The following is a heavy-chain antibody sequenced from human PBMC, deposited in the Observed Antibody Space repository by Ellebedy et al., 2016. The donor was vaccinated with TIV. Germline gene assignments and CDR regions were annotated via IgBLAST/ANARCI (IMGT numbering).Heavy chain of an antibody. CDR3: VRSGAGAIWVYDAFDI. D-gene: IGHD1-26*01. V-gene: IGHV1-2*02. J-gene: IGHJ3*02. CDR1: GYTFTGYY. CDR2: INPNSGGT. Sequence: ASVKVSCKASGYTFTGYYMHWVRQATGQGLEWMGWINPNSGGTNYAQKFQGRVTMTRDTSISTAYMELSRLRSDDTAVYYCVRSGAGAIWVYDAFDIWGQGTMVTVSS.